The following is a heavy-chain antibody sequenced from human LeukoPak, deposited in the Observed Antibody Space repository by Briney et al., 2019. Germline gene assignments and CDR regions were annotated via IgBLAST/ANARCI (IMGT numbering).Heavy chain of an antibody. J-gene: IGHJ4*02. CDR1: GFTFSNYW. CDR2: IKEDGRET. Sequence: GGSLRLSCAASGFTFSNYWMSWVRQAPGKGPEWVANIKEDGRETYYLDSVEGRFTISRDNAKNSLELQMNSLRAEDTAVYYCAILLDYWGQGILVTVSS. V-gene: IGHV3-7*03. CDR3: AILLDY.